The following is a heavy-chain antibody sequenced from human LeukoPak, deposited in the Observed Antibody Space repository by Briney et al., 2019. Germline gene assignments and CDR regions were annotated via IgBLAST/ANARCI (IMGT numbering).Heavy chain of an antibody. Sequence: GGSLRLSCAASGFTFSSYGMHWVRQAPGKGLEWVAVISYDGSNKYYADSVKGRFTISRDNSKNTLYLQMNSLRAEDTAVYYCARVGSSSGWGYYYYYGMDVWGQGTTVTVSS. V-gene: IGHV3-30*03. CDR2: ISYDGSNK. J-gene: IGHJ6*02. CDR3: ARVGSSSGWGYYYYYGMDV. CDR1: GFTFSSYG. D-gene: IGHD6-19*01.